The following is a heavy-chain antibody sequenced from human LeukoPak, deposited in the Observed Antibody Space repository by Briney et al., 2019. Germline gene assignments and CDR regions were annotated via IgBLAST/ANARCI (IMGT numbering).Heavy chain of an antibody. Sequence: SETLSLTCTVSGGSISRYYWSWIRQPAGKGLEWIGRIYTSGSTNYNPSLKSRVTISVDTSKNQFSLKLSSVTAADTAVYYCARSHYDFWSGYVQGGFDYWGQGTLVTVSS. CDR3: ARSHYDFWSGYVQGGFDY. CDR1: GGSISRYY. V-gene: IGHV4-4*07. J-gene: IGHJ4*02. CDR2: IYTSGST. D-gene: IGHD3-3*01.